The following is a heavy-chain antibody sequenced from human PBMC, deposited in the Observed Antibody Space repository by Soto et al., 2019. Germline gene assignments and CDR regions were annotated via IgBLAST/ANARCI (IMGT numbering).Heavy chain of an antibody. CDR1: GGTFSSYA. CDR2: IIPIFGTT. Sequence: ASVKVSCKASGGTFSSYAISWVRQAPGQGLEWMGGIIPIFGTTNYAQKFQGRVTITADESTSTAYMELSGLSSDDTAVYYFARDKDRLQLGGNYYYMLDVWGQGTTVTVSS. CDR3: ARDKDRLQLGGNYYYMLDV. D-gene: IGHD1-26*01. J-gene: IGHJ6*02. V-gene: IGHV1-69*13.